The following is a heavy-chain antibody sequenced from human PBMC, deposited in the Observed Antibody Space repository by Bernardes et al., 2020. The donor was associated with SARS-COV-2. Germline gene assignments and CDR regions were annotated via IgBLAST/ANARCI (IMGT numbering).Heavy chain of an antibody. CDR1: GFTFSSYS. D-gene: IGHD3-10*01. J-gene: IGHJ4*02. V-gene: IGHV3-21*01. CDR2: ISSSSSYI. CDR3: ARNSMVPQYFDY. Sequence: LRLSCAASGFTFSSYSMNWVRQAPGKGLEWVSSISSSSSYIYYADSVKGRFTISRDNAKNSLYLQMNSLRAEDTAVYYCARNSMVPQYFDYWGQGTLVTVSS.